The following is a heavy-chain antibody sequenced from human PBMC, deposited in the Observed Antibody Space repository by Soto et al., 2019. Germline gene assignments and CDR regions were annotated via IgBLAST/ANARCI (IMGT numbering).Heavy chain of an antibody. Sequence: ASVKVSCTASGYTFNSSGISWVRKATGQGLEWMGWMNPNSGNTGYAQKFQGRVTMTRNTSISTAYMELSSLRSEDTAVYYCARERSSSFDYWGQGTPVTVSS. CDR2: MNPNSGNT. CDR3: ARERSSSFDY. J-gene: IGHJ4*02. V-gene: IGHV1-8*02. CDR1: GYTFNSSG. D-gene: IGHD6-6*01.